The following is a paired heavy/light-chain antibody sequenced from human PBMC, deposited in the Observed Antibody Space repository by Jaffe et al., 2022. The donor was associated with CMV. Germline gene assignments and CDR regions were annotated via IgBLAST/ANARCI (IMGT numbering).Heavy chain of an antibody. CDR3: ARAHYDDYVEYFQH. Sequence: EVQLVESGGGLVQPGGSLRLSCAASGFTFSSYNMNWVRQAPGKGLEWISYISTSSSTIYYADSVKGRFTISRDNAKNSLFLQMNSLRDEDTAVYYCARAHYDDYVEYFQHWGQGTLVTVSS. J-gene: IGHJ1*01. CDR2: ISTSSSTI. CDR1: GFTFSSYN. V-gene: IGHV3-48*02. D-gene: IGHD4-17*01.
Light chain of an antibody. J-gene: IGKJ1*01. V-gene: IGKV1-39*01. Sequence: DIQMTQSPSSLSASVGDRVTITCRASQYISNYLNWYQKKLGKAPKLLIHAVSSLQSGVPSRFSGSGSGTDFSLTISSLQPEDFATYYCQQTYSTPRTFGQGTKVEIK. CDR3: QQTYSTPRT. CDR1: QYISNY. CDR2: AVS.